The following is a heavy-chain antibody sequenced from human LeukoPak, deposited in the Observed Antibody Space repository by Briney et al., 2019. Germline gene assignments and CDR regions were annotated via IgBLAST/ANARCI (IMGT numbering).Heavy chain of an antibody. Sequence: GSLRLSCAASGFTFSDYYMSWIRQAPGKGLEWVSYISSGGSTIYYADSVKGRFTISRDNSKNTLYLQMDSLRAEDTAVYYCARGGPNWPSEPFDIWGQGTMVTVSS. V-gene: IGHV3-11*04. CDR2: ISSGGSTI. CDR3: ARGGPNWPSEPFDI. J-gene: IGHJ3*02. D-gene: IGHD1-1*01. CDR1: GFTFSDYY.